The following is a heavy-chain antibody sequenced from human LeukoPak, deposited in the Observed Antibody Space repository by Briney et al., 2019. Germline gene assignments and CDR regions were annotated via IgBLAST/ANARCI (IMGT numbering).Heavy chain of an antibody. D-gene: IGHD3-10*01. J-gene: IGHJ5*02. Sequence: GGSLRLSCATSGFTFSSYAMSWVRQAPGKGLEWVSSISGSGGNTYYADSVKGRFTISRDYSKNTLYLQMNSLRTEETAVFYCAKGPAMVRGTFDPWGQGTLVTVSS. CDR1: GFTFSSYA. V-gene: IGHV3-23*01. CDR2: ISGSGGNT. CDR3: AKGPAMVRGTFDP.